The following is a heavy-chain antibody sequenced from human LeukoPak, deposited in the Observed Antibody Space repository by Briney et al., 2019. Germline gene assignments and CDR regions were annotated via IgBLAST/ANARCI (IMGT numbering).Heavy chain of an antibody. CDR3: PNQYYYGSGSPKRRYYFDY. V-gene: IGHV3-23*01. Sequence: PGGSLRLSCAASGFTFSSYAMSWVRQAPGKGLEWVSAISGSCGSTYYADSVKGRFTISRDNSKNNLYLQMNSLRAEETAVYYCPNQYYYGSGSPKRRYYFDYWGQGTLVTVSS. CDR2: ISGSCGST. CDR1: GFTFSSYA. J-gene: IGHJ4*02. D-gene: IGHD3-10*01.